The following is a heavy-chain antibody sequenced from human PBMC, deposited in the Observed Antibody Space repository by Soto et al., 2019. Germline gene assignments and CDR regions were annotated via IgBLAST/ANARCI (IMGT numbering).Heavy chain of an antibody. CDR1: GFSLSTSGVG. V-gene: IGHV2-5*01. CDR2: IYWSDDK. CDR3: AHSTAMAPPYYYYYGMDV. J-gene: IGHJ6*02. D-gene: IGHD5-18*01. Sequence: QITLKESGPTLVKPTQTLTLTCTFSGFSLSTSGVGVGWIRQPPGKALEWLALIYWSDDKRYSPSLKSRLTITKDTSKNQVVLTMTNMDPVDTATYYCAHSTAMAPPYYYYYGMDVWGQGTTVTVSS.